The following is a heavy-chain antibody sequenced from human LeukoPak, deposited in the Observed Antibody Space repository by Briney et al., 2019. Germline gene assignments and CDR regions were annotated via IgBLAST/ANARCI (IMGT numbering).Heavy chain of an antibody. CDR1: GFTFSSYA. D-gene: IGHD3-10*01. CDR2: IRHDGNNQ. V-gene: IGHV3-30*02. J-gene: IGHJ4*02. Sequence: QPGGSLRLSCAASGFTFSSYAMSWVRQAPGKGLEWVTFIRHDGNNQYYADSVKGRFIISRDNSKNTLYLQMNSLRAEDTAVYYCAKIHYYDSGNYNEIDYWGQGTLVTVSS. CDR3: AKIHYYDSGNYNEIDY.